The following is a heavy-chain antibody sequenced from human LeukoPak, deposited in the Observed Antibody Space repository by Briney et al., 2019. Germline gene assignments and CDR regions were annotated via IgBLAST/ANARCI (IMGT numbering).Heavy chain of an antibody. CDR3: TRVATINREEY. J-gene: IGHJ4*02. Sequence: GGSLRLSCTASGFTFDDYAMSWVRQAPGKGLEWVGFIRSKAYGGTTEYAASVKDRFTISRDDSKSIAYLQMNSLKTEDTAVYYCTRVATINREEYWGQGTLVTVSS. CDR1: GFTFDDYA. CDR2: IRSKAYGGTT. D-gene: IGHD5-12*01. V-gene: IGHV3-49*04.